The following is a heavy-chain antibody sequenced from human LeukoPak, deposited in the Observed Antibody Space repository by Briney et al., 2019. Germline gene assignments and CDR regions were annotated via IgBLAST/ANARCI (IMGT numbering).Heavy chain of an antibody. V-gene: IGHV3-53*01. CDR3: ARALGDAFDI. J-gene: IGHJ3*02. D-gene: IGHD3-16*01. Sequence: GGSLRLSCTASGFTVSRNYMSWVRQAPGKGLEWVSVIYSGDSTFYADSVKGRFTISRDNSKNTLYLQMNSLRAEDTAVYYCARALGDAFDIWGQGTMVTVSS. CDR2: IYSGDST. CDR1: GFTVSRNY.